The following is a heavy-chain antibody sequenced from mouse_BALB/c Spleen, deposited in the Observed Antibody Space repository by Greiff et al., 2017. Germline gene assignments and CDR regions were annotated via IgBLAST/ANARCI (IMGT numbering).Heavy chain of an antibody. CDR3: ARSSFDYYGSSYDDY. CDR1: GYTFTSYY. J-gene: IGHJ2*01. Sequence: QVHVKQSGPELVKPGASVRISCKASGYTFTSYYIHWVKQRPGQGLEWIGWIYPGNVNTKYNEKFKGKATLTADKSSSTAYMQLSSLTSEDSAVYFCARSSFDYYGSSYDDYWGQGTTLTVSS. V-gene: IGHV1S56*01. D-gene: IGHD1-1*01. CDR2: IYPGNVNT.